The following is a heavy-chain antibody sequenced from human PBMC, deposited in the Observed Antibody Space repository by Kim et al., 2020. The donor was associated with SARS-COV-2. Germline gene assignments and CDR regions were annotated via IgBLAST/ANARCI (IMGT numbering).Heavy chain of an antibody. CDR3: ARGKGGDYAFDI. V-gene: IGHV4-59*09. D-gene: IGHD2-21*02. J-gene: IGHJ3*02. Sequence: SYNPSRKSLVTISVDTSKNQYSLKLSSVTAADTAVYYCARGKGGDYAFDIWGQGTMVTVSS.